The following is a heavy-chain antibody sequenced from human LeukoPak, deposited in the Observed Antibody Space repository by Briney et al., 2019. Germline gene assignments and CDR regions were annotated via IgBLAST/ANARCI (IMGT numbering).Heavy chain of an antibody. V-gene: IGHV1-69*13. CDR1: GGTFSSYA. D-gene: IGHD3-22*01. CDR3: ASRPMTTDAFDI. J-gene: IGHJ3*02. Sequence: SVKISCKASGGTFSSYAISWVRQAPGQGLEWMGGIIPIFGTANYAQKFQGRVTITADESTSTAYMELSSLRSEDTAVYYCASRPMTTDAFDIWGQGTMVTVSS. CDR2: IIPIFGTA.